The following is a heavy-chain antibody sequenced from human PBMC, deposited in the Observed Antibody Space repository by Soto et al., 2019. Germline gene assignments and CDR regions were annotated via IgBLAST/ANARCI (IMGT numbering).Heavy chain of an antibody. J-gene: IGHJ4*02. CDR1: GGSISSSSYY. V-gene: IGHV4-39*01. CDR3: ASIFWGSYRYTLALDY. Sequence: PSETLSLTCTVSGGSISSSSYYWGWIRQPPGKGLEWIGSIYYSGSTYYNPSLKSRVTISVDTSKNQFSLKLSSVTAADTAVYYCASIFWGSYRYTLALDYWGQGTLVTVSS. D-gene: IGHD3-16*02. CDR2: IYYSGST.